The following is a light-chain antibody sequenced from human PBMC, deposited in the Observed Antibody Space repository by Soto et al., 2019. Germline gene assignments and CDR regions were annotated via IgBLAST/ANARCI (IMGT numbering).Light chain of an antibody. CDR3: QQYNNWPPIT. V-gene: IGKV3-15*01. CDR2: GAY. Sequence: VLTQSPGTLSLSPGDSATLSCRGSQSVSSYLAWYQQKPGQAPRLLIYGAYTRATGIPARFSGSGSGTEFTLTISSLQSEDFAVYYCQQYNNWPPITFGQGTRLEIK. CDR1: QSVSSY. J-gene: IGKJ5*01.